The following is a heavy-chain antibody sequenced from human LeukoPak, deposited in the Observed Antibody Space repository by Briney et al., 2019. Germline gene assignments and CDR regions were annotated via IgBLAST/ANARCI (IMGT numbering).Heavy chain of an antibody. Sequence: GGSLRLSCAASGFTFSSYWMSWVRQAPGKGLEWVANIKQGGSEKYYVDSVKGRFTISRDNAKNSLYLQMNSLRAEDTAVYYCARAEVYDYVWGSYRYTNFDYWGRGTLVTASS. V-gene: IGHV3-7*01. J-gene: IGHJ4*02. CDR2: IKQGGSEK. CDR1: GFTFSSYW. CDR3: ARAEVYDYVWGSYRYTNFDY. D-gene: IGHD3-16*02.